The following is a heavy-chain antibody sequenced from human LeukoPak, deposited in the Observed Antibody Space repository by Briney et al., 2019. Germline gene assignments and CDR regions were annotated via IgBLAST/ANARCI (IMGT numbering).Heavy chain of an antibody. V-gene: IGHV3-23*01. Sequence: GGSLRLSCAASGFTFSSYAMSWVRQAPGKGLEWVSAISGSGGSTYYADSVKGRFTISRDNSKNTLYLQMNSLRAEDTAVYYCAKPYWFGYSGYDSYFDLWGRGTLVTVSS. J-gene: IGHJ2*01. D-gene: IGHD5-12*01. CDR2: ISGSGGST. CDR1: GFTFSSYA. CDR3: AKPYWFGYSGYDSYFDL.